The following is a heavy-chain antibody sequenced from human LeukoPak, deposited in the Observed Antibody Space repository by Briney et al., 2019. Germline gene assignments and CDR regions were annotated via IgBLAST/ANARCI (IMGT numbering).Heavy chain of an antibody. D-gene: IGHD5-12*01. CDR3: ARDQGRYSGFDFDY. CDR1: GYTFTGYY. CDR2: INPNTGGT. J-gene: IGHJ4*02. V-gene: IGHV1-2*02. Sequence: GASVKVSCKASGYTFTGYYMHWVRQAPGQGPEWMGWINPNTGGTNYPQKFQGRVTMTRDTSISTAYMELSGLRSDDTAVYYCARDQGRYSGFDFDYWGQGTLVTVSS.